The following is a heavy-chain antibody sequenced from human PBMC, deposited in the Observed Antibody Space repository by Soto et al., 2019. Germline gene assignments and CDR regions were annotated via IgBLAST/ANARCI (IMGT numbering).Heavy chain of an antibody. CDR1: GASISSNY. CDR2: IYFGGTT. J-gene: IGHJ4*02. V-gene: IGHV4-59*08. CDR3: ATRTFGSNAFFDT. D-gene: IGHD3-10*01. Sequence: SETLSLTCSVSGASISSNYWSWVRQPPGKGLEWIGYIYFGGTTQSNPSLKSRAIISLDTSKNQFSLNLSPVTAADTAVYYCATRTFGSNAFFDTWGQGALVTVSS.